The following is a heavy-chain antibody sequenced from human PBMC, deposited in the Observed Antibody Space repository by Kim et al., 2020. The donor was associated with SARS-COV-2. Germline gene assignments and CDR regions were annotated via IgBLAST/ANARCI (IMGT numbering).Heavy chain of an antibody. CDR2: IWYDGSNK. D-gene: IGHD3-10*01. CDR3: ARVPQSGSSHYFDY. CDR1: GFTFSSYG. Sequence: GGSLRLSCAASGFTFSSYGMHWVRQAPGKGLEWVAVIWYDGSNKYYADSVKGRFTISRDNSKNTLYLQMNSLRAEDTAVYYCARVPQSGSSHYFDYWGQGTLVTVSS. V-gene: IGHV3-33*01. J-gene: IGHJ4*02.